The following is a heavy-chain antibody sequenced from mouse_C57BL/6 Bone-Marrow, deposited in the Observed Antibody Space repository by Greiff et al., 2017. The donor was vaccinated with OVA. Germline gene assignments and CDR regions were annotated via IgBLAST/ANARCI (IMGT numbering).Heavy chain of an antibody. CDR2: SRNKANDYTT. V-gene: IGHV7-1*01. Sequence: EVQLVESGGGLVQSGRSLRLSCATSGFTFSDFYMEWVRQAPGKGLEWIAASRNKANDYTTEYSASVKGRFIVSRDTSQSILYLQMNALRAEDTAIYYCARDAYGSSLYWYFDVWGTGTTVTVSS. CDR3: ARDAYGSSLYWYFDV. J-gene: IGHJ1*03. CDR1: GFTFSDFY. D-gene: IGHD1-1*01.